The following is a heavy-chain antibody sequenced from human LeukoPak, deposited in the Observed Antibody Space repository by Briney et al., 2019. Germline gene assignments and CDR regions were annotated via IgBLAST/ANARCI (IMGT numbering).Heavy chain of an antibody. CDR3: ARDPLHSSNYLWP. V-gene: IGHV7-4-1*02. D-gene: IGHD6-13*01. Sequence: ASVKVSCKASGYTFTNYAMNWVRQAPGQGLQWMGWIDTNTGDATYVQGFTGRFVFSLDTSVSTAYLQISSLQTEDTAVYYCARDPLHSSNYLWPWGQGTLVTVSS. CDR2: IDTNTGDA. CDR1: GYTFTNYA. J-gene: IGHJ5*02.